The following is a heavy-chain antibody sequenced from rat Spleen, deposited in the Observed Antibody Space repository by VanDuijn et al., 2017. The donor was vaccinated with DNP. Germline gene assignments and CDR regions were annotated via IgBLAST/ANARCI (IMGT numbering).Heavy chain of an antibody. J-gene: IGHJ2*01. V-gene: IGHV5-27*01. Sequence: EVQLVESGGGLVQPGRSLKLSCAASGFTFSHHYMAWVRQAPPKGLEWVASISTGSGNTYYRDSVKGRFTIFRDNAKSTLYLQMDSLRSEETATYYCTTEMADYWGQGVMVTVSS. CDR1: GFTFSHHY. CDR2: ISTGSGNT. D-gene: IGHD1-12*02. CDR3: TTEMADY.